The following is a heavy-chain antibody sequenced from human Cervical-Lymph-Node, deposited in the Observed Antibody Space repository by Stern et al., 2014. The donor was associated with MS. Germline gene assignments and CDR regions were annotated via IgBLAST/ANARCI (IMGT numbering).Heavy chain of an antibody. J-gene: IGHJ4*02. CDR2: IWYDGINP. CDR1: GFSFSRYA. D-gene: IGHD6-13*01. CDR3: ASAYSSSHYYFDY. V-gene: IGHV3-33*01. Sequence: VQLVESGGGVVQPGRSLRISCAASGFSFSRYAMHWVRQAPGKGLEWVALIWYDGINPYYAYSVTVRFTISRDNFKNTLYLQMNSLRAEDTAVYYCASAYSSSHYYFDYWGQGTLVTVSS.